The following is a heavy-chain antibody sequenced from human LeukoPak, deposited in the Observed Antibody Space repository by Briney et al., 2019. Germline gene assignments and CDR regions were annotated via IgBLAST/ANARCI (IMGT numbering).Heavy chain of an antibody. CDR2: IYYSGRT. CDR1: GGSISSSSYY. CDR3: ARRPVTTGAXWXDX. Sequence: SETLSLTCTVSGGSISSSSYYWGWIRQPPGKGLEWIGSIYYSGRTYYNPSLKSRVTISVDTSKNQFSLKLSSVTAADTAAYYCARRPVTTGAXWXDXXGQGXLVT. D-gene: IGHD4-11*01. V-gene: IGHV4-39*01. J-gene: IGHJ5*02.